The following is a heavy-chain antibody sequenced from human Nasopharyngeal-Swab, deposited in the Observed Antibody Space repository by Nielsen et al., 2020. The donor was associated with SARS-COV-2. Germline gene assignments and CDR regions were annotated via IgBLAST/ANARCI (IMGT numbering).Heavy chain of an antibody. CDR2: IYTSGST. CDR3: ARDMRIAAAGTVWFDP. J-gene: IGHJ5*02. V-gene: IGHV4-4*07. Sequence: SETLSLNCTVSGGSISSYYWSWIRQPAGKGLEWIGRIYTSGSTNYNPSLKSRVTMSVDTSKNQFSLKLSSVTAADTAVYYCARDMRIAAAGTVWFDPWGQGTLVTVSS. D-gene: IGHD6-13*01. CDR1: GGSISSYY.